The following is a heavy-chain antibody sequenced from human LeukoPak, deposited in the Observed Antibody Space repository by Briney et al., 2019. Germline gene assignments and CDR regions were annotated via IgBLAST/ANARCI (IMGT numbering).Heavy chain of an antibody. CDR1: ASTLTSYW. CDR3: AKDSRYSGSPRAFDI. J-gene: IGHJ3*02. D-gene: IGHD1-26*01. Sequence: GGSLTPSSAVSASTLTSYWMSCVRHAPGKGLEWVANIKQDGSEKYYVDSVKGRFTISRDNSKNTLYLQMNSLRPEDTAVHYCAKDSRYSGSPRAFDIWGQGTMVTVSS. V-gene: IGHV3-7*03. CDR2: IKQDGSEK.